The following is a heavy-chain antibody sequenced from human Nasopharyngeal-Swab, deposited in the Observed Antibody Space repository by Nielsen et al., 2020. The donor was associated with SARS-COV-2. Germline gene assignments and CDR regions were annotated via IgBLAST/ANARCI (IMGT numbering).Heavy chain of an antibody. V-gene: IGHV3-21*01. D-gene: IGHD3-22*01. CDR3: ARDSTSKYFDGSGYSFDS. Sequence: GESLKISCAVSGFTFSSYSMSWVRQAPGKGLEWVSLITSSSSYIYYADSVKGRFTISRDNAKNFLYPQMNSLRAEDTAVYYCARDSTSKYFDGSGYSFDSWGQGTLVTVSS. J-gene: IGHJ4*02. CDR1: GFTFSSYS. CDR2: ITSSSSYI.